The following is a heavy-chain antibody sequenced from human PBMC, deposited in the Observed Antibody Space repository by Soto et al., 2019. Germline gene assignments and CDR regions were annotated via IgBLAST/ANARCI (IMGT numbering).Heavy chain of an antibody. CDR3: ARAAEVYGNTYFEY. D-gene: IGHD4-4*01. CDR1: GGSISSGGYS. V-gene: IGHV4-30-2*01. CDR2: IYHSGST. J-gene: IGHJ4*02. Sequence: ALTCAVSGGSISSGGYSWSWIRQPPVKGLELIGYIYHSGSTYYNPSLKSRVTISVDRSKNQFSLKLSSVTAADTAVYYCARAAEVYGNTYFEYWGQGTLVNVSS.